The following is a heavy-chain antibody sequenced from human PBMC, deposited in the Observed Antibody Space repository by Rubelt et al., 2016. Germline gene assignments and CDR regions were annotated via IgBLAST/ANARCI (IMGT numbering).Heavy chain of an antibody. D-gene: IGHD5-24*01. CDR2: IYYSGST. Sequence: QVQLQESGPGLVKPSETLSLTCTVSGGSISSSSYYWGWIRQPPGKGLEWIGSIYYSGSTYYNPPLKSGVTISVDTSKNQFSLKLSSVTAADTAVYYCARCPDGWRWGQGTLVTVSS. V-gene: IGHV4-39*01. J-gene: IGHJ4*02. CDR1: GGSISSSSYY. CDR3: ARCPDGWR.